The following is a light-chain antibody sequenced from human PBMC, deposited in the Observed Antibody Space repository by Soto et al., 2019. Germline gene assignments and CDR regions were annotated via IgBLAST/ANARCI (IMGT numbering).Light chain of an antibody. J-gene: IGKJ4*01. Sequence: DSARTQVHAFVSAYLGERATLTCRESWGISSWLAWYQQAPGKAPKLLIYAATIVHGGVPSRLSGGGSWACLCLAISRLRPGDFAAFFCELACEFPHAVGGGTKVDI. CDR3: ELACEFPHA. CDR1: WGISSW. CDR2: AAT. V-gene: IGKV1D-12*01.